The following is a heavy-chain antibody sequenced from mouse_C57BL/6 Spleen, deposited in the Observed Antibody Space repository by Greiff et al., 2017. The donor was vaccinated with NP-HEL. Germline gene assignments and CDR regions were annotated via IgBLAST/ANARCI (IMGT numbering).Heavy chain of an antibody. Sequence: VQLQQPGAELVKPGASVKLSCKASGYTFTSYWMHWVKQRPGQGLEWIGEIDPSDSYTNYNQKFKGKSTLTVDKSSSTAYMQLSSLTSEDSAVYYCARGWLLLDYWGQGTTLTVSS. J-gene: IGHJ2*01. CDR3: ARGWLLLDY. CDR1: GYTFTSYW. V-gene: IGHV1-69*01. CDR2: IDPSDSYT. D-gene: IGHD2-3*01.